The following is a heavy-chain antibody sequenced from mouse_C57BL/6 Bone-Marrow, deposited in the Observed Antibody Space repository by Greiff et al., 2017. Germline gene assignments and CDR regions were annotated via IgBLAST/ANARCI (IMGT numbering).Heavy chain of an antibody. CDR1: GYTFTSYW. J-gene: IGHJ1*03. V-gene: IGHV1-55*01. CDR2: IYPGSGST. Sequence: QVQLQQSGAELARPGASVKLSCKASGYTFTSYWLTWVKQRPGQGLEWIGDIYPGSGSTNYNEKFKSKATLTVDTSSSTAYMQLSSLTSEDSAVYYCASTPLYYGNSFWYFDVWGTGTTVTVSS. CDR3: ASTPLYYGNSFWYFDV. D-gene: IGHD2-1*01.